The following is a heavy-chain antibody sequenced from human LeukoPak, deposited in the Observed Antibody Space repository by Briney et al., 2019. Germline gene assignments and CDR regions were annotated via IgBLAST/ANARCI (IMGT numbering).Heavy chain of an antibody. D-gene: IGHD2-21*01. CDR2: IQYDGSNK. Sequence: GGSLRFSCAASGFTFSVYGMHWVRQAPGKGLEWVAFIQYDGSNKYYADSVKGRFTISRDDSKNTLYVQMNSLRPEDTAVYYCAKDEGLRCDGGDCPLDYWGQGTLVTVSS. CDR3: AKDEGLRCDGGDCPLDY. V-gene: IGHV3-30*02. J-gene: IGHJ4*02. CDR1: GFTFSVYG.